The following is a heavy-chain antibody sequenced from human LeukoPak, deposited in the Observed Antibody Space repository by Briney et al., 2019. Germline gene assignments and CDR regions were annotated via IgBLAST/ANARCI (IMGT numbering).Heavy chain of an antibody. CDR3: ARGRDSSGGGFDY. J-gene: IGHJ4*02. CDR1: GFTFSSYS. V-gene: IGHV3-21*01. D-gene: IGHD6-19*01. Sequence: GGSLRLSCAASGFTFSSYSMNWVRQAPGKGLEWVSSISSSSSYIYYADSVKGRFTISRDNAKNSLYLQMNSLRAEDTAVYCCARGRDSSGGGFDYWGQGTLVTVSS. CDR2: ISSSSSYI.